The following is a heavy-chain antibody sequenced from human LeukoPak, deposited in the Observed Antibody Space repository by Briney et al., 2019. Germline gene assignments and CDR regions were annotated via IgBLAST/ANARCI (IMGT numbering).Heavy chain of an antibody. J-gene: IGHJ4*02. Sequence: PGGSLRLSCAASGFTFDDYAMHWVRQAPGKGLEWVSGISWNSGSIGYADSVKGRFTISRDNAKNSLYLQMNSLRAEDTALYYCAIRTGRNWGQGTLVTVSS. CDR3: AIRTGRN. CDR1: GFTFDDYA. V-gene: IGHV3-9*01. CDR2: ISWNSGSI.